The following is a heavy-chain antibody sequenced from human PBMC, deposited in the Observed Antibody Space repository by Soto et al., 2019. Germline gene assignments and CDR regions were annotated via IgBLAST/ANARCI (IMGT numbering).Heavy chain of an antibody. CDR3: ARSYCGGDCPNNWFDP. Sequence: GASVKVSCTASGYTFTSYGISWVRQAPGQGLEWMGWISAYNGNTNYAQNFQGRVTMTRDTSTSTVYMELSSLTSEDTAMYYCARSYCGGDCPNNWFDPWGQGTLVTVSS. CDR2: ISAYNGNT. V-gene: IGHV1-18*01. J-gene: IGHJ5*02. CDR1: GYTFTSYG. D-gene: IGHD2-21*02.